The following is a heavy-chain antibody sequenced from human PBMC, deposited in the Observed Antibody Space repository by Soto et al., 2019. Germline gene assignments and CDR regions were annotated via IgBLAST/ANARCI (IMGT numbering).Heavy chain of an antibody. J-gene: IGHJ4*02. CDR2: ISAYNGNT. CDR3: ARGGGTYYYDSSGYYFDY. V-gene: IGHV1-18*04. CDR1: GYTFTSYG. Sequence: ASVKVSCKASGYTFTSYGISWGRQAPGQGLEWMGWISAYNGNTNDEQKLQGRVTMTTDTSMSTAYMELRSLRSDDTAVYYCARGGGTYYYDSSGYYFDYWGQGTLVTVSS. D-gene: IGHD3-22*01.